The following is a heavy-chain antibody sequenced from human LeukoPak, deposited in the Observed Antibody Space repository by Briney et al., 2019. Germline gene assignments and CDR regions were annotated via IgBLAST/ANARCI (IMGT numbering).Heavy chain of an antibody. CDR1: GYTFTIYY. Sequence: ASVTVSFTASGYTFTIYYMYWVRQAPGQGMEWMGIINPSVASTNYTQKFQGRVNMTRDTSTNTVYMELGSLRSEDTAVYYCARVAAAGFAYDKFDPWGQGTLVTVSS. D-gene: IGHD6-13*01. V-gene: IGHV1-46*01. CDR3: ARVAAAGFAYDKFDP. J-gene: IGHJ5*02. CDR2: INPSVAST.